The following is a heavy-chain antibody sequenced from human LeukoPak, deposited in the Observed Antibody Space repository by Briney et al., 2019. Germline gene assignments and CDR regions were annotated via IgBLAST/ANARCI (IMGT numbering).Heavy chain of an antibody. CDR2: IWYDGSNK. J-gene: IGHJ4*02. CDR3: ARGLTTEIGGAVAGLFDY. CDR1: GFTFSSYG. Sequence: GGSLRLSCAASGFTFSSYGMHWVRQAPGKGLEWVAVIWYDGSNKYYADSVKGRFTISRDNSKNTLYLQMNSLRAEDTAVYYCARGLTTEIGGAVAGLFDYWGQGTLVTVSS. V-gene: IGHV3-33*01. D-gene: IGHD6-19*01.